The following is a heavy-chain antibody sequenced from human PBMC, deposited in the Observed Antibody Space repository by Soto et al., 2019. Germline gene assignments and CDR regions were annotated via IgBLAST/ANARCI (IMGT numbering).Heavy chain of an antibody. CDR1: GYTFTSYG. CDR3: ARDFRPGPITMIVVGEGGWFDP. CDR2: ISAYNGNT. J-gene: IGHJ5*02. V-gene: IGHV1-18*01. D-gene: IGHD3-22*01. Sequence: EASVKVSCKASGYTFTSYGISWVRQAPGQGLEWMGWISAYNGNTNYAQKLQGRVTMTTDTSTSTAYMELRSLRSDDTAVYYCARDFRPGPITMIVVGEGGWFDPWGQGTLVTVSS.